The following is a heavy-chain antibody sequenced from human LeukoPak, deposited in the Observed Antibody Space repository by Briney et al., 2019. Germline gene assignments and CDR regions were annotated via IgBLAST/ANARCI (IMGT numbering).Heavy chain of an antibody. V-gene: IGHV3-15*05. CDR1: GFSVIIAW. CDR3: IIYPGR. D-gene: IGHD1-26*01. J-gene: IGHJ4*02. Sequence: GGSLRHSRAPSGFSVIIAWMSCVRAAPGEGVECGGRIKSKGDGGTTDYAAPVEGRFSISRDDSENALYLQMNSLQTDDTAVYYCIIYPGRWGQGTLVTVSS. CDR2: IKSKGDGGTT.